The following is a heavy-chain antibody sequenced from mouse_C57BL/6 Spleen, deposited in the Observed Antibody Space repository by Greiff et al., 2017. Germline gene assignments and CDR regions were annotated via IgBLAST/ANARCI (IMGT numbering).Heavy chain of an antibody. CDR2: SNPNNGGT. Sequence: EVQLQQSGPELVKPGASVKIPCKASGYTFTDYNIDWVKQSHGKSLEWIGDSNPNNGGTIYNQKFKGKATLTVDKSSSTAYMELRSLTSEDTAVYYCARSGGNVRVPAWFAYWGQGTLVTVSA. CDR1: GYTFTDYN. J-gene: IGHJ3*01. CDR3: ARSGGNVRVPAWFAY. V-gene: IGHV1-18*01. D-gene: IGHD1-3*01.